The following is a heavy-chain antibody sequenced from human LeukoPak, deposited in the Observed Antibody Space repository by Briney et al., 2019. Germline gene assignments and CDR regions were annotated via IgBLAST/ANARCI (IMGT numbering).Heavy chain of an antibody. CDR2: IIPILGIA. J-gene: IGHJ4*02. D-gene: IGHD6-13*01. CDR3: ARGPAAAGIGALYYFDY. CDR1: GGTFSSYA. Sequence: ASVKVSCKASGGTFSSYAISRVRQAPGQGLEWMGRIIPILGIANYAQKFQGRVTITADKSTSTAYMELSSLRSEDTAVYYCARGPAAAGIGALYYFDYWGQGTLVTVSS. V-gene: IGHV1-69*04.